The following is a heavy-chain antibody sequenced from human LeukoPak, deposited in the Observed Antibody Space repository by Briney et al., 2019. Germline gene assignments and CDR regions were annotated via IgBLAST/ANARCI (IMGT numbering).Heavy chain of an antibody. CDR3: ASHITGDSGDY. V-gene: IGHV5-51*01. Sequence: GIIYPGDSDTRYSPSFQGQVTISADKSISTAYLQWSSLKASDTAMYYCASHITGDSGDYWGQGTLVTVSS. CDR2: IYPGDSDT. J-gene: IGHJ4*02. D-gene: IGHD7-27*01.